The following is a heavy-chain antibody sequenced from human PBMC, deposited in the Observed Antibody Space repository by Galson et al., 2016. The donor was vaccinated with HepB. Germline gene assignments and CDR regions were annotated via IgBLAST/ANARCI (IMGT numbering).Heavy chain of an antibody. V-gene: IGHV4-59*01. CDR2: VSDSGST. CDR1: GGSLTTYY. D-gene: IGHD6-13*01. J-gene: IGHJ5*02. Sequence: SETLSLTCSISGGSLTTYYLNWIRQPPGKGLEWIGDVSDSGSTTYNPSLESRVTISIDTSKKQFSLKLPSVPAADTAVYYWARHKVSATEGGFDAWGQGTLVTVSS. CDR3: ARHKVSATEGGFDA.